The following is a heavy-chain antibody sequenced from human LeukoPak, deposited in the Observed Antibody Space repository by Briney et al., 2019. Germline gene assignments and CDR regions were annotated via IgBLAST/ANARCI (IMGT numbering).Heavy chain of an antibody. CDR3: ALGIFGVVPYYFDY. J-gene: IGHJ4*02. D-gene: IGHD3-3*01. CDR2: INHSGST. V-gene: IGHV4-34*01. CDR1: GGSFSGYY. Sequence: KPSETLSLTCAVYGGSFSGYYWSWIRQPPGKGLEWIGEINHSGSTNYNPSLKSRVTISVDTSKNQFSLKLSSVTAADTAVYYCALGIFGVVPYYFDYWGQRTLVTVSS.